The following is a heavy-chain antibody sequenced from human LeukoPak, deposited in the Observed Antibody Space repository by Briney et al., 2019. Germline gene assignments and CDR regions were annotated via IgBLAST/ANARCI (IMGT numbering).Heavy chain of an antibody. V-gene: IGHV3-48*03. CDR1: GFRFSSFE. J-gene: IGHJ4*02. D-gene: IGHD5-18*01. CDR3: ARGASWIQLWQFVH. CDR2: ISSGGRTM. Sequence: GSLRLSCAASGFRFSSFETTWVRLAPGKGVEWVSYISSGGRTMYYADSVKGRFTISRDNAKDSLYLHMNSLGAEDTGVYFCARGASWIQLWQFVHWGQGTQVTVFS.